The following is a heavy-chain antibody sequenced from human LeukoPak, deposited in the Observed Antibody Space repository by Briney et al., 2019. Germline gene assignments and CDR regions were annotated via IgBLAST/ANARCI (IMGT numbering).Heavy chain of an antibody. CDR1: GFTFSSYG. J-gene: IGHJ6*03. V-gene: IGHV4-59*01. CDR2: IDHTGST. CDR3: ARGRMSSSTWHSTYYYYFYMDV. Sequence: GSLRLSCAASGFTFSSYGVSWVRQAPGKGLEWIGYIDHTGSTNYNPSLNSRVTISRDTSKNHFSLKLSSVTAADTAVYFCARGRMSSSTWHSTYYYYFYMDVWGKGTTVTVSS. D-gene: IGHD4-11*01.